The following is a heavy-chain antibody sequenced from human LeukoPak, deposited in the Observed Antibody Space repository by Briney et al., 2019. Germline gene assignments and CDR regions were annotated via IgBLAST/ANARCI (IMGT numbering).Heavy chain of an antibody. CDR3: AREMVRDAFGT. CDR1: GGSISRDGHY. D-gene: IGHD2-8*01. J-gene: IGHJ3*02. V-gene: IGHV4-31*03. Sequence: SQTLSLTCTVSGGSISRDGHYWSWIRQYPGKGLESIGSVSSSGTTTYNPSLKSRVTISLDTSQNQFSLNLRSLTAADTAVYYCAREMVRDAFGTWGQGTMVTVSS. CDR2: VSSSGTT.